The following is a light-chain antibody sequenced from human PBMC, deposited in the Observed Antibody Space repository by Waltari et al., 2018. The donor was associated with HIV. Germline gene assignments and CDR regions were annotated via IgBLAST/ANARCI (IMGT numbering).Light chain of an antibody. CDR3: QSYDSSLSGYV. Sequence: QSVLTQPPSVSGAPGQRVTISCTGSSSNLGAGYDVPRYQQLPGTAPKLLISGNSNRPSGVPDRFSGSKSGTSASLAITGLQAEDEADYYCQSYDSSLSGYVFGTGTKVTVL. J-gene: IGLJ1*01. CDR2: GNS. V-gene: IGLV1-40*01. CDR1: SSNLGAGYD.